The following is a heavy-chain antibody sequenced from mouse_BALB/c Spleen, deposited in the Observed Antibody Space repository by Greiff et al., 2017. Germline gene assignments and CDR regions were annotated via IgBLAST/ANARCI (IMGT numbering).Heavy chain of an antibody. CDR2: IYPGGGFT. CDR3: AREGTTATSCDY. CDR1: GYTFTNYW. Sequence: QVQLQQSGAELVRPGTSVKISCKATGYTFTNYWLGWVKQRPGHGLEWIGDIYPGGGFTNYNEKFKGKTTLTADTSSSTAYMQLSILTSEDSAVYSCAREGTTATSCDYWGQGTTLTVSS. J-gene: IGHJ2*01. D-gene: IGHD1-2*01. V-gene: IGHV1-63*02.